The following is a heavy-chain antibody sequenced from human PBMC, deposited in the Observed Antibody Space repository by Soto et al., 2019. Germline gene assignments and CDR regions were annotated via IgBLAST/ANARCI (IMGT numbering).Heavy chain of an antibody. CDR1: GYSFTSYW. D-gene: IGHD5-12*01. V-gene: IGHV5-51*01. CDR3: ARTGGAVATIPMNWFDP. J-gene: IGHJ5*02. CDR2: IYPGDSDT. Sequence: GESLKISCKGSGYSFTSYWIGWVRQMPGKGLEWMGIIYPGDSDTRYSPSFQGQVTISADKSISTAYLQWSSLKASDTAMYYCARTGGAVATIPMNWFDPWGQGTLVTAPQ.